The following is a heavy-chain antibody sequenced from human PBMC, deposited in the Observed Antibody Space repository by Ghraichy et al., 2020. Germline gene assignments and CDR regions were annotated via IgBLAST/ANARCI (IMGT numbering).Heavy chain of an antibody. CDR3: ARDRDWGPKYYFDY. J-gene: IGHJ4*02. Sequence: ASEKVSCKASGYTFTGYYMHWVRQAPGQGLEWMGRINPNSGGTNYAQKFQGRVTMTRDTSISTVYMELSRLTSDDTAVYYCARDRDWGPKYYFDYWGQGTLVTVSS. CDR2: INPNSGGT. CDR1: GYTFTGYY. V-gene: IGHV1-2*06. D-gene: IGHD7-27*01.